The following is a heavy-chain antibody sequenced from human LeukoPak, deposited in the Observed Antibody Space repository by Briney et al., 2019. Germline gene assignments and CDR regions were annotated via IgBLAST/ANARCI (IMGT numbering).Heavy chain of an antibody. Sequence: ASVKVSCKTSGYTFTAYGLTWVRQAPGRGLERLAWLNTNDGRAHYEEKFQGRVTMTTDTSTATAYMDLGDLRSDDTAVYYCARDVIMLGVIGQGTSFNIWGQGTMVTVSS. CDR2: LNTNDGRA. V-gene: IGHV1-18*01. CDR1: GYTFTAYG. D-gene: IGHD3-10*02. J-gene: IGHJ3*02. CDR3: ARDVIMLGVIGQGTSFNI.